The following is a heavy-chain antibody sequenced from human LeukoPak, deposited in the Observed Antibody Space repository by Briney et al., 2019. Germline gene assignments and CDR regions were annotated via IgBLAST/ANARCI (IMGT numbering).Heavy chain of an antibody. J-gene: IGHJ6*02. D-gene: IGHD3-10*01. CDR1: GFTFSSYE. CDR2: ISSSGSTI. Sequence: GGSLRLSCAASGFTFSSYEMNWVRQAPGKGLEWVSYISSSGSTIYYADSVKGRFTISRDNAKNSLYLQMNSLRAEDTAVYYCARDVRYLIGSGTYVYYYYGMGVWGQGTTVTVSS. CDR3: ARDVRYLIGSGTYVYYYYGMGV. V-gene: IGHV3-48*03.